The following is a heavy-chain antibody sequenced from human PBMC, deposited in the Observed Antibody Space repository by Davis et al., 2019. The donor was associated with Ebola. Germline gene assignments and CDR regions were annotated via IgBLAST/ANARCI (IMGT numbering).Heavy chain of an antibody. CDR2: INPSGGST. V-gene: IGHV1-46*03. J-gene: IGHJ3*02. Sequence: ASVKVSCKASGYTFTSYYMHWVRQAPGQGLEWMGIINPSGGSTSYAQKFQGRVTMTSDTSTSTVYMELSSLRSEDTALYYCTTPGGQDSGYDVFDIWGQGTMVTVSS. CDR3: TTPGGQDSGYDVFDI. CDR1: GYTFTSYY. D-gene: IGHD5-12*01.